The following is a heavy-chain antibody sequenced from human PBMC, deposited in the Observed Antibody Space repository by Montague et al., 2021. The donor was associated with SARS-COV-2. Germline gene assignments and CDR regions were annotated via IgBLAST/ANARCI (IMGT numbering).Heavy chain of an antibody. CDR3: ARAGEDYYYDSSGFLY. Sequence: SLRLSCAASGFIFSSYAMNWVRQAPGKGLEWVSYISNSGDTKYYADSVKGRFTISRGNAKNSLYLQMSSLRAEDTAVYYCARAGEDYYYDSSGFLYWGQGILVTVSS. CDR2: ISNSGDTK. V-gene: IGHV3-48*03. CDR1: GFIFSSYA. J-gene: IGHJ4*02. D-gene: IGHD3-22*01.